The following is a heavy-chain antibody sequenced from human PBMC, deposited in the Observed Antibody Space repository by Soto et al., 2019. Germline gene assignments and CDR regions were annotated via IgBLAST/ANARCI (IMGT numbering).Heavy chain of an antibody. CDR3: AKEGIYCDYVDYFDY. V-gene: IGHV3-23*01. Sequence: EVQLLESGGGLVQPGGSLRLSCAASGFTFSSYVMVWVRQAPGKGLEWVSVITGSGGGTYYADSVKGRFTISRDNSKNTLYLQMNSLRAEDTAVYYCAKEGIYCDYVDYFDYWGQGTLVTVSS. CDR1: GFTFSSYV. D-gene: IGHD4-17*01. J-gene: IGHJ4*02. CDR2: ITGSGGGT.